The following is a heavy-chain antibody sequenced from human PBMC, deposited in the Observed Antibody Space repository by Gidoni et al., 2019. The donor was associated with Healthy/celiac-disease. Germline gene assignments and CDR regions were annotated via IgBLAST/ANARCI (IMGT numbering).Heavy chain of an antibody. CDR2: IYYSGST. Sequence: QLQLQESGPGLVKPSETLSLTCTVSGGSISSSSYYWGWIRQPPGKGLEWIGSIYYSGSTYYNPSLKSRVTISVDTSKNQFSLKLSSVTAADTAVYYCARHFGRELDRGYSYGPQWYFDLWGRGTLVTVSS. CDR3: ARHFGRELDRGYSYGPQWYFDL. J-gene: IGHJ2*01. D-gene: IGHD5-18*01. CDR1: GGSISSSSYY. V-gene: IGHV4-39*01.